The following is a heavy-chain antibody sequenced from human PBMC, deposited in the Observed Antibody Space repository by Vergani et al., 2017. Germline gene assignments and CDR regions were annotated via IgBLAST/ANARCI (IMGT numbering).Heavy chain of an antibody. Sequence: QVQLVQSGAEVKKPGASVKVSCKASGYTFTGYYMHWVRQAPGQGLEWMGWINPNSGDTNFAQKFQGRVTMTRDTYISTAYMELSRLRYDDTAVYFCARGDIVVIVAAIGWYFDLWGRGTLVTVS. CDR1: GYTFTGYY. D-gene: IGHD2-2*01. CDR3: ARGDIVVIVAAIGWYFDL. V-gene: IGHV1-2*02. CDR2: INPNSGDT. J-gene: IGHJ2*01.